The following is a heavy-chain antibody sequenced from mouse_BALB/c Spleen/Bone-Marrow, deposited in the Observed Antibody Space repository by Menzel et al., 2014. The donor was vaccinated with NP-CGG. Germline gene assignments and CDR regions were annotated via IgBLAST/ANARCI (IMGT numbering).Heavy chain of an antibody. CDR3: ARIHYYGGDY. CDR2: INPSTGYT. V-gene: IGHV1-7*01. J-gene: IGHJ2*01. Sequence: QVQLQQSGAELAKPGASVKMSCKASGYTFTNYWMHWVKPRPGQGLEWIGYINPSTGYTEYNQKFKDKATLTADKSSSTAYMQLSSLTSEDSAVYYCARIHYYGGDYWGQGTTLTVSS. D-gene: IGHD1-2*01. CDR1: GYTFTNYW.